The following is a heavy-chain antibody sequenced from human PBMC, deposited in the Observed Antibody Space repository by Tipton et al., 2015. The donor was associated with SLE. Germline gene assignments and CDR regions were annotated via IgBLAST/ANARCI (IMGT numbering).Heavy chain of an antibody. Sequence: TLSLTCTVSGGSISSSSYYWGWIRQPPGKGLEWIGSIYYSGSTYYNPSLKSRVTISVDRSKNQFSLKLSSVTAADTAVYYCARAARSGGYDLLDYWGQGTLVTVSS. CDR2: IYYSGST. CDR1: GGSISSSSYY. D-gene: IGHD5-12*01. V-gene: IGHV4-39*07. CDR3: ARAARSGGYDLLDY. J-gene: IGHJ4*02.